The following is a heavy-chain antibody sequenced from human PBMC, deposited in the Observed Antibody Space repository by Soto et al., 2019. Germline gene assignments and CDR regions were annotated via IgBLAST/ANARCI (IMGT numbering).Heavy chain of an antibody. D-gene: IGHD3-22*01. CDR1: GYSFTSYW. CDR3: ARQENDYYYDSSGYYSF. Sequence: PGESLKISCKGSGYSFTSYWIGWVRQMPGKGLEWMGIIYPGDSDTRCSPSFQGQVTISADKSISTAYLQWSSLKASDTAMYYCARQENDYYYDSSGYYSFWGQGTLVTVSS. V-gene: IGHV5-51*01. J-gene: IGHJ4*02. CDR2: IYPGDSDT.